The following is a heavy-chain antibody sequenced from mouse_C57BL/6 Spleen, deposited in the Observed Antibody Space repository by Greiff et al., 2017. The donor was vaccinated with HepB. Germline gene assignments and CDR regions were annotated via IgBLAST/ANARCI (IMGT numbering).Heavy chain of an antibody. D-gene: IGHD3-2*02. V-gene: IGHV14-4*01. CDR3: TTAQATTWFAY. CDR1: GFNIKDDY. Sequence: DVHLVESGAELVRPGASVKLSCTASGFNIKDDYMHWVKQRPEQGLEWIGWIDPENGDTEYASKFQGKATITADTSSNTAYLQLSSLTSEDTAVYYCTTAQATTWFAYWGQGTLVTVSA. CDR2: IDPENGDT. J-gene: IGHJ3*01.